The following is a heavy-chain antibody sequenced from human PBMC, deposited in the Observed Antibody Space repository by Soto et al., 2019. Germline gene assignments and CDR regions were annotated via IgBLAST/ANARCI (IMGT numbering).Heavy chain of an antibody. Sequence: ASVKVSCKASGGTFSSYAISWVRQAPGQGLEWMGGIIPILGIANYAQKFQGRVTITAEKSTSTAYMELSSLRSEDTAVYYCARYRCSGGSCYYYYYGMDVWGQGTTVTVSS. V-gene: IGHV1-69*10. CDR2: IIPILGIA. CDR3: ARYRCSGGSCYYYYYGMDV. D-gene: IGHD2-15*01. J-gene: IGHJ6*02. CDR1: GGTFSSYA.